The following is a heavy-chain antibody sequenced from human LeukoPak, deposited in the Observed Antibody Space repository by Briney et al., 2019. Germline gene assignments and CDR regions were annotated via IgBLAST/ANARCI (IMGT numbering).Heavy chain of an antibody. CDR1: GFTFSSYA. CDR2: ISSNGGST. D-gene: IGHD5-18*01. V-gene: IGHV3-64*01. CDR3: ARDLGDSYGSYYFDY. Sequence: PGGSLRLSCAASGFTFSSYAMHWVRQAPGKGLEYVSAISSNGGSTYYANSVKGRFTISRDNSKNTLYLQMGSLRAEDMAVYYCARDLGDSYGSYYFDYWGQGTLVTVSS. J-gene: IGHJ4*02.